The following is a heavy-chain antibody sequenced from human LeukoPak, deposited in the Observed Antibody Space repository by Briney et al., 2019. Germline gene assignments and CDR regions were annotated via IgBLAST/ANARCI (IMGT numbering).Heavy chain of an antibody. CDR3: ARVPPFEYSSSSHYFDY. CDR2: ISAYNGNT. D-gene: IGHD6-6*01. V-gene: IGHV1-18*01. Sequence: APVKVSCKASGYTFTSYGISWVRQAPGQGLEWMGWISAYNGNTNYAQKLQGRVTMTTDTSTSTAYMELRSLRSDDTAVYYCARVPPFEYSSSSHYFDYWGQGTLVTVSS. CDR1: GYTFTSYG. J-gene: IGHJ4*02.